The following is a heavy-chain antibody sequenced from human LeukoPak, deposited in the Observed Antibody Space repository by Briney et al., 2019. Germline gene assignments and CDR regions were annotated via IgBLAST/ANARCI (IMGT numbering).Heavy chain of an antibody. CDR3: ARHPPRGQLGTAFDI. V-gene: IGHV4-59*08. D-gene: IGHD3-16*01. CDR1: GGSITNY. CDR2: IYYSGNT. Sequence: SETLSLTCTVSGGSITNYWSWIRQPPGKELEWIGYIYYSGNTNYNPSLGSRVTISVDTSKNHLSLRLTSVTAADTAIYYCARHPPRGQLGTAFDIWGQGTMVTVSS. J-gene: IGHJ3*02.